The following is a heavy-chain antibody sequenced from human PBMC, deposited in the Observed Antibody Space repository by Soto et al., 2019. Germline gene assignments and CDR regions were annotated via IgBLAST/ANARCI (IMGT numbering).Heavy chain of an antibody. Sequence: EVQLVESGGGLVKPGGSLRLSCVASGFSLSSHSMNWVRQTPDKGLEWVSSISGFSTYIYYTDSAKGRFTVSRDNAKNSIYMQMDSLRADDTAVYYCASMAGDSGTYHVDYWGQGTLVTVSS. CDR1: GFSLSSHS. J-gene: IGHJ4*02. CDR3: ASMAGDSGTYHVDY. V-gene: IGHV3-21*01. CDR2: ISGFSTYI. D-gene: IGHD1-26*01.